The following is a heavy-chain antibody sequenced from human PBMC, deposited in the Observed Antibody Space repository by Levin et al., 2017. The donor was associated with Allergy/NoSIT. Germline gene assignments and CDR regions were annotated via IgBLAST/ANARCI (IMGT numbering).Heavy chain of an antibody. CDR2: INHSGST. D-gene: IGHD6-13*01. CDR3: ARGYSTSWFYYFDS. CDR1: GESFTGYY. Sequence: SQTLSLTCAVYGESFTGYYWNWIRQPPGKGLEWIGEINHSGSTNYNPSLKSRVTISLDTSKHQFSLKLNSVTAADTAVYYCARGYSTSWFYYFDSWGQGTLVTVSS. J-gene: IGHJ4*02. V-gene: IGHV4-34*01.